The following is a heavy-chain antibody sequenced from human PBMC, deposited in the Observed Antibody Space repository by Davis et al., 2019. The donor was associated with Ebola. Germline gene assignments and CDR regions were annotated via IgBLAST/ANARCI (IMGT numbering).Heavy chain of an antibody. V-gene: IGHV1-18*01. CDR1: GYTFTSYG. D-gene: IGHD6-19*01. Sequence: AASVKVSCKASGYTFTSYGISWVRQAPGQGLEWMGWISAYNGNTNYAQKLQGRVTITADKSTSTAYMELSSLRSEDTAVYYCARGFTAVAGTWGLHYYYYGMDVWGQGTTVTVSS. CDR3: ARGFTAVAGTWGLHYYYYGMDV. CDR2: ISAYNGNT. J-gene: IGHJ6*02.